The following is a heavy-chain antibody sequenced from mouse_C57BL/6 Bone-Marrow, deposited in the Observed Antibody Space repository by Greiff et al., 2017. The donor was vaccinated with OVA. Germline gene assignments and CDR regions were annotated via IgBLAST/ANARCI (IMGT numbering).Heavy chain of an antibody. J-gene: IGHJ3*01. Sequence: EVQLQQSGPELVKPGASVKISCKASGYTFTDYYMHWVKQSHGKSLEWIGDINPNNGGTNYNQKFKGKATLTVDNYSSTSYMELRSLTSEDSAVYCCARYYDYGFAYWGQGTPVTVSA. CDR3: ARYYDYGFAY. D-gene: IGHD2-4*01. CDR1: GYTFTDYY. CDR2: INPNNGGT. V-gene: IGHV1-26*01.